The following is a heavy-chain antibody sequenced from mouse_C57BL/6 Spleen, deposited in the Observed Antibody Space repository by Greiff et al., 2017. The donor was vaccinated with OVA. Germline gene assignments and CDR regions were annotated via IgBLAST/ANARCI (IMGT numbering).Heavy chain of an antibody. CDR2: IHPNSGST. CDR1: GYTFTSYW. Sequence: QVQLKQPGAELVKPGASVKLSCKASGYTFTSYWMHWVKQRPGQGLEWIGMIHPNSGSTNYNEKFKSKATLTVDKSSSTAYLQLSSLTSGDSAVYDCARGGDAYWGQGTLVTVSA. CDR3: ARGGDAY. V-gene: IGHV1-64*01. J-gene: IGHJ3*01.